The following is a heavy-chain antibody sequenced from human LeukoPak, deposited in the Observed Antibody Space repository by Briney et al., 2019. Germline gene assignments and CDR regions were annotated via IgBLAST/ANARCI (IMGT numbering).Heavy chain of an antibody. D-gene: IGHD2-2*01. CDR2: MKKDGSEK. CDR3: ANLCERGY. V-gene: IGHV3-7*01. J-gene: IGHJ4*02. CDR1: GFTFSDYW. Sequence: PGGSLRLSCTASGFTFSDYWMAWVRQAPGKGLEWVANMKKDGSEKYYADSVRGRFTISRDNAKNSLYLQMNSLRVEDTAMYYCANLCERGYWGQGTLVTVSS.